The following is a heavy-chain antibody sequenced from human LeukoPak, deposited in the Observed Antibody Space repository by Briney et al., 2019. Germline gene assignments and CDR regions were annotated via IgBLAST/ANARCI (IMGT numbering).Heavy chain of an antibody. Sequence: GGSLRLSCAASGFTFSSYDMHWVRQATGKGLEWVSAIGTAGDTYYPGSVKGRFTISRENAKNSLYLQMNSLRAGDTAVYYCARGEAARRGATPLVDYWGQGTLVTVSS. CDR3: ARGEAARRGATPLVDY. V-gene: IGHV3-13*01. D-gene: IGHD1-26*01. CDR1: GFTFSSYD. J-gene: IGHJ4*02. CDR2: IGTAGDT.